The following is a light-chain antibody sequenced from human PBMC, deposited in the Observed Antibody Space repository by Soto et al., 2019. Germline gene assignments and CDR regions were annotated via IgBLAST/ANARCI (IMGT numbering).Light chain of an antibody. CDR1: SSDLGGLNY. J-gene: IGLJ3*02. V-gene: IGLV2-14*01. CDR3: SSYTTVPSPQWV. Sequence: QSVLTQPASVSGSPGQSITIPCSGRSSDLGGLNYVSWYQQHPGKVPKLIIYKVDNRPSGISDRFSASKSGNTASLTISGLPAEDEAHYYCSSYTTVPSPQWVFAGGTKLTVL. CDR2: KVD.